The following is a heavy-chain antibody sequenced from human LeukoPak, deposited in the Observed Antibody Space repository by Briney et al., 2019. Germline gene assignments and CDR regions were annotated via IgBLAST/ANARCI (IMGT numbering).Heavy chain of an antibody. CDR1: GFTFSNYG. V-gene: IGHV1-46*01. D-gene: IGHD5-12*01. CDR3: ARDRRSSMVVATPGDY. CDR2: INPSGGST. J-gene: IGHJ4*02. Sequence: PGGSLRLSCAASGFTFSNYGMHWVRQAPGQGLEWMGIINPSGGSTSYAQKFQGRVTMTRDTSTSTVYMELSSLRSEDTAVYYCARDRRSSMVVATPGDYWGQGTLVTVSS.